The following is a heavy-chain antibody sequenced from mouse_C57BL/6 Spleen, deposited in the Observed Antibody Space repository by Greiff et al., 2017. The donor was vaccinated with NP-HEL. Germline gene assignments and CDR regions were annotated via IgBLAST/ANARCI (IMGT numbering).Heavy chain of an antibody. CDR3: ASPMNDYDGYYAMDY. V-gene: IGHV1-80*01. CDR2: IYPGDGDT. CDR1: GYAFSSYW. J-gene: IGHJ4*01. Sequence: QVQLQQSGAELVKPGASVKISCKASGYAFSSYWMNWVKQRPGKGLEWIGQIYPGDGDTNYNGKFKGKATLTADKSSSTAYMQLSSLTSEDSAVYFCASPMNDYDGYYAMDYWGQGTSVTVSS. D-gene: IGHD2-4*01.